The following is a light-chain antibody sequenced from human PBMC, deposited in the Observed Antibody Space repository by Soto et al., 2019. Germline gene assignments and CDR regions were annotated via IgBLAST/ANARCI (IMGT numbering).Light chain of an antibody. CDR3: QQLNSYPQT. CDR1: RGISSY. CDR2: SAS. V-gene: IGKV1-9*01. Sequence: IQLTQSPSSLSASVGDRVTITCQASRGISSYLAWYQQKPGKPPKLLVYSASTLQSGVPSRFSGSGSGPDFTLTISSLQPEDSATYFCQQLNSYPQTFGRGTRLEIK. J-gene: IGKJ5*01.